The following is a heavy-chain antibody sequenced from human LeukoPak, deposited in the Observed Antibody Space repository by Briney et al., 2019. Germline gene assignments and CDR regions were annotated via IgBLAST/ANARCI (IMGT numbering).Heavy chain of an antibody. V-gene: IGHV3-49*03. CDR3: TSEPLYYDSSGYYYEGH. CDR2: IRSKAYGGTT. Sequence: GSLRLSCTASGFTFGDYAMSWFRQAPGKGLEWVGFIRSKAYGGTTEYAASVKGRFTISRDDSKSIAYLQMNSLKTEDTAVYYCTSEPLYYDSSGYYYEGHWGQGTLVTVSS. CDR1: GFTFGDYA. J-gene: IGHJ4*02. D-gene: IGHD3-22*01.